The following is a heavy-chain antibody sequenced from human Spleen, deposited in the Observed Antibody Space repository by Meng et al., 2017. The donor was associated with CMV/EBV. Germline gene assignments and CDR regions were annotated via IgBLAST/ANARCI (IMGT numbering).Heavy chain of an antibody. Sequence: ASVKVSCKASGYTFTSYYMHWVRQAPGQGLEWMGIINPSGGSTSYAQKFQGRVTMTRDTSTSTVYMELSSLRSEDTAVYYCARAPSTRSVPNWFDPWGQGTLVTVSS. CDR2: INPSGGST. J-gene: IGHJ5*02. V-gene: IGHV1-46*01. CDR1: GYTFTSYY. D-gene: IGHD2-2*01. CDR3: ARAPSTRSVPNWFDP.